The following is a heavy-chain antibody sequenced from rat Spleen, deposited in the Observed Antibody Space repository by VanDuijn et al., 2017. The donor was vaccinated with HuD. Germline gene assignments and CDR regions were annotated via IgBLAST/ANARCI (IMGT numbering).Heavy chain of an antibody. CDR3: ATDTFYDGTYYPGGFDY. CDR1: GFTFNYYW. Sequence: EVRLVESGGGLVQPRRSLKLSCVASGFTFNYYWMTWIRQAPGKGLEWVATIIYDGNRTYYRDSVKGRFTISRDTAQNTLYLQMNSLRSEDTATYYCATDTFYDGTYYPGGFDYWGQGVMVTVSS. J-gene: IGHJ2*01. D-gene: IGHD1-12*02. V-gene: IGHV5-31*01. CDR2: IIYDGNRT.